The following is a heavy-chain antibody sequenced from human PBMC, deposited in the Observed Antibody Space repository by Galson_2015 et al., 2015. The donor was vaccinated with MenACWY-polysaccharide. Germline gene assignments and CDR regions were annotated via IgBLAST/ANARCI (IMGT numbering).Heavy chain of an antibody. CDR1: GFTFSRYA. D-gene: IGHD2-2*01. CDR3: ARDSCRRSSCYGMDV. CDR2: ISYDATNK. Sequence: SLRLSCAASGFTFSRYAMHWVRQAPGKGLEWVAVISYDATNKYYAESVKGRFTISRDNSKNTLYVQMNSLRAEDTAIYYCARDSCRRSSCYGMDVWGQGTTVTVSS. J-gene: IGHJ6*02. V-gene: IGHV3-30-3*01.